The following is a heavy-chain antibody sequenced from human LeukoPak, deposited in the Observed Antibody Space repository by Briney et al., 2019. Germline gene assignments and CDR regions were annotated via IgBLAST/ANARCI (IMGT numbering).Heavy chain of an antibody. CDR3: ARVEYRQQLDY. V-gene: IGHV4-59*12. CDR1: GGSISGYY. CDR2: IYYSGST. J-gene: IGHJ4*02. D-gene: IGHD6-13*01. Sequence: SETLSLTCTVSGGSISGYYWSWIRQPPGKGLEWIGYIYYSGSTNYNPSLKSRVTISVDTSKNQFSLKLSSVTAADTAVYYCARVEYRQQLDYWGQGTLVTVSS.